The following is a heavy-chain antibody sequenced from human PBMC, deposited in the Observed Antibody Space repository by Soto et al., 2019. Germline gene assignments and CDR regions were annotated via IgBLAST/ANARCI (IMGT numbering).Heavy chain of an antibody. J-gene: IGHJ4*01. CDR1: GFMFSAYA. D-gene: IGHD6-19*01. CDR2: MSYDGTNT. V-gene: IGHV3-30-3*01. CDR3: ARDPSPYTSGWYGIDF. Sequence: QVQLVESGGGVVQPGASLRLSCTASGFMFSAYAMLWVRQAPGKGLEWVAAMSYDGTNTYYADSLKGRFTIPRDNSKNTLFLQMSSLTADDSAVYYCARDPSPYTSGWYGIDFWGLGTLVTVSS.